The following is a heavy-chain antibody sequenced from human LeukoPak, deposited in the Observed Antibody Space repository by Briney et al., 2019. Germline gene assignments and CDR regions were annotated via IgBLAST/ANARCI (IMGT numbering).Heavy chain of an antibody. CDR3: ARRRSSWGAYFDY. Sequence: SQTLSLTCTVSGGSISSGGYYWSWIRQHPGKGLEWIGYIYYSGSTYYNPSLKSRVTISVDTSKNQFSLKLSSVTAADTAVYYCARRRSSWGAYFDYWGQGTLVTVSS. CDR1: GGSISSGGYY. D-gene: IGHD1-26*01. J-gene: IGHJ4*02. V-gene: IGHV4-31*03. CDR2: IYYSGST.